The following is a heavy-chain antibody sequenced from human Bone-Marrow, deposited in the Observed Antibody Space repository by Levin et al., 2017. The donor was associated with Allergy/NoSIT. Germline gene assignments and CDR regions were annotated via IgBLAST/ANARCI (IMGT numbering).Heavy chain of an antibody. CDR3: ARYLPYHDKLSDY. D-gene: IGHD3-9*01. CDR1: GFIFNTYW. V-gene: IGHV3-7*01. J-gene: IGHJ4*02. CDR2: INQDGSQK. Sequence: GGSLRLSCEASGFIFNTYWMGWVRQIPGEGLEWVANINQDGSQKFYVDSAEGRFSISRDNAKNSLYLQMDTLRAADTAVYYCARYLPYHDKLSDYWGQGTLVTVSS.